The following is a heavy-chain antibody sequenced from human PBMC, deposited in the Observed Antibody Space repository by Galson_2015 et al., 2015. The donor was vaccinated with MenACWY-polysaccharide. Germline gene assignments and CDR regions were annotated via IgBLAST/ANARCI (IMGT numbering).Heavy chain of an antibody. D-gene: IGHD3-10*01. CDR2: IYPGDSDT. Sequence: QSGAEVKKPGESLKISCKGSGYSFTNYWIGWVRQMPGKGLEWMGIIYPGDSDTRYSPSFQGRVTISADKSTSTAYLQWSSLKASDTAIYYGARMYRGAGSYYRWKCLDYWGQGTLVTVSS. J-gene: IGHJ4*02. V-gene: IGHV5-51*01. CDR1: GYSFTNYW. CDR3: ARMYRGAGSYYRWKCLDY.